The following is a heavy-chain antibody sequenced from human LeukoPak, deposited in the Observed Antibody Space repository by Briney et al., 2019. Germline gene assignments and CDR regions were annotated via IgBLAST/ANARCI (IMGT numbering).Heavy chain of an antibody. CDR1: GFTFSSYA. D-gene: IGHD6-13*01. Sequence: GGSLRLSCAASGFTFSSYAMSWVRQAPGKGLEWVSAISGSGGSTYYADSVKGRFTISRDNSKNTLYLQMNSLRAEDTAVYYCAKDPWEPIAAADYYYYYGMDVWGQGATVTVSS. J-gene: IGHJ6*02. V-gene: IGHV3-23*01. CDR2: ISGSGGST. CDR3: AKDPWEPIAAADYYYYYGMDV.